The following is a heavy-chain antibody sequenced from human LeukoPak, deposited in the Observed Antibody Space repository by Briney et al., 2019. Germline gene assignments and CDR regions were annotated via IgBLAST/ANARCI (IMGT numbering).Heavy chain of an antibody. Sequence: ASVKVSCKASVYTFTSYGISWVRQAPGQGLEWMGWISDYNGNTNYAQKLQGRVTMTTDTSTSTAYMELRSLRSDDTAVYYCARDPPRRWYDILTGYPLDYFDYWGQGTLVTVSS. CDR2: ISDYNGNT. J-gene: IGHJ4*02. CDR1: VYTFTSYG. V-gene: IGHV1-18*01. D-gene: IGHD3-9*01. CDR3: ARDPPRRWYDILTGYPLDYFDY.